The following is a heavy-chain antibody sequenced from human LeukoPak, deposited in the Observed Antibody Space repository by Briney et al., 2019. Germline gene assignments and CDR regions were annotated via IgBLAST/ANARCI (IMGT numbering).Heavy chain of an antibody. CDR3: ARDGTAVAGVNWFDP. CDR2: IYSSGST. CDR1: GFSVSSNY. V-gene: IGHV3-53*01. J-gene: IGHJ5*02. Sequence: GGSLRLSCVASGFSVSSNYMSWVRQVPGKGLEWVSVIYSSGSTYYADSVKGRFTISRDTSKNTLYLQMNSLRAEDTAVCYCARDGTAVAGVNWFDPWGQGTLVTVSS. D-gene: IGHD6-19*01.